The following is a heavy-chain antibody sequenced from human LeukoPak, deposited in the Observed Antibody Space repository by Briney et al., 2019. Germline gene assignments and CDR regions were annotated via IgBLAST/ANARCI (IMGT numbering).Heavy chain of an antibody. CDR1: GFTLSPHW. CDR2: INGDGTRT. J-gene: IGHJ4*02. Sequence: GGSLRLSCAASGFTLSPHWMSWVCQAPGKGLQWVSRINGDGTRTDYADSVKGLFTISRDNAKNMLYLQMNSLRAEDTAVYYCARAKPLYNGGLDYWGQGTLVTVSS. CDR3: ARAKPLYNGGLDY. D-gene: IGHD2-8*01. V-gene: IGHV3-74*01.